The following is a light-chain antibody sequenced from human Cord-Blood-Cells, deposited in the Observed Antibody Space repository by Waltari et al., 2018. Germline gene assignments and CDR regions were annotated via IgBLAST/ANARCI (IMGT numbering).Light chain of an antibody. CDR2: WAS. V-gene: IGKV4-1*01. J-gene: IGKJ2*01. CDR1: QSVLYSSNNKNY. CDR3: QQYYSTPHT. Sequence: DIVMTQSPDSLAVSLVERATINCKSSQSVLYSSNNKNYLAWYQQKPGQPPKLLIYWASTRESGVPDRVSGSGSGTDFTLTISSLQAEDVAVYYCQQYYSTPHTFGQGTKLEIK.